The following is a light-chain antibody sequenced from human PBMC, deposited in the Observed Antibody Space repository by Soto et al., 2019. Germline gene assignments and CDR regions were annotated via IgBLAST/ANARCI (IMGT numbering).Light chain of an antibody. Sequence: DIVMTQTPLSLSVTPGQSASISCKSSQTLLHSNGKSYLYWYLQKAGQAPQLLIYGVSTRFSGVPDRFSGSGSGTDFTLKISRVEAEDVGVYYCLQSLQFPLTFGGGTKVEIK. V-gene: IGKV2D-29*01. J-gene: IGKJ4*01. CDR3: LQSLQFPLT. CDR2: GVS. CDR1: QTLLHSNGKSY.